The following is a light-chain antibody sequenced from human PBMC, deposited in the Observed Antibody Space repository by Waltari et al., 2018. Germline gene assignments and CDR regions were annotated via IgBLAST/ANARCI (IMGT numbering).Light chain of an antibody. CDR2: DAS. J-gene: IGKJ4*01. Sequence: EMVLTQSQESMTLYPGERATLPCRASDNINILLAWYQQKPGQAPRLLISDASTRAAGVPARFSGSGSLTDFTLTISSLEPEDFGVYYCQQRTNWQSLSFGGGTRVEIK. V-gene: IGKV3D-11*02. CDR3: QQRTNWQSLS. CDR1: DNINIL.